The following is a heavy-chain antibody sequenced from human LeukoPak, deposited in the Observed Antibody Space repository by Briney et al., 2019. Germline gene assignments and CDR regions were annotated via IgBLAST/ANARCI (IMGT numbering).Heavy chain of an antibody. J-gene: IGHJ4*02. CDR3: ARGPWEYSSGDS. D-gene: IGHD6-19*01. Sequence: SETLSLTCTVSGGSISSSYYWGWIRQPPGKGLEWIGTIYYSGSTYYNPSLKNRVTISVDTSKNQFSLKLSSVTAADTAVYFCARGPWEYSSGDSWGQGTLVTVSP. V-gene: IGHV4-39*01. CDR1: GGSISSSYY. CDR2: IYYSGST.